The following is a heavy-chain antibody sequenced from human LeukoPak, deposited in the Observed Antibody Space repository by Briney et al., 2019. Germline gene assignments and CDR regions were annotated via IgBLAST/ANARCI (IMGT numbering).Heavy chain of an antibody. V-gene: IGHV3-21*01. CDR3: ARGLCGGDCYDY. CDR2: ISSTGSYI. J-gene: IGHJ4*02. D-gene: IGHD2-21*02. CDR1: GFTFSNFF. Sequence: GGSLRLSCAVSGFTFSNFFMNWVRQAPGKGLEWVSSISSTGSYIYYADAVKGRFTISRDNAKNAVYLQMNSLRDEDTAVYYCARGLCGGDCYDYWGQGALVTVST.